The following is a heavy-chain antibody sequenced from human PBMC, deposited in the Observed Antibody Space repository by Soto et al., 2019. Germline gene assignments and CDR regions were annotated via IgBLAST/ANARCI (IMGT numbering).Heavy chain of an antibody. CDR3: AKVATGSYNWFDP. Sequence: GGSLRLSCAASGFTFNNYWMHWVRQAPGKGLVWVSRINTDVSRTSYADSVKGRFTISRDNARNTLYLQMDSLRDEDTAVYYCAKVATGSYNWFDPWGQGTLVTVSS. CDR1: GFTFNNYW. D-gene: IGHD1-1*01. J-gene: IGHJ5*02. V-gene: IGHV3-74*01. CDR2: INTDVSRT.